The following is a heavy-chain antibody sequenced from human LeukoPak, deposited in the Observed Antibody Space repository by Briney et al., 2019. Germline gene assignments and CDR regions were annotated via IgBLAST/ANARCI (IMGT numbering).Heavy chain of an antibody. D-gene: IGHD1-14*01. CDR3: ARERSESPGPGYDMDV. CDR2: IYSNGHI. J-gene: IGHJ6*03. CDR1: GGSIGGYY. V-gene: IGHV4-4*07. Sequence: PSETLSLTCTVSGGSIGGYYWNWIRQAAGEGLEWLGRIYSNGHIDHNASLKSRVAMSVDTSTNLFSLKLNSLTAADTAVYYCARERSESPGPGYDMDVWGKGTPVIVSS.